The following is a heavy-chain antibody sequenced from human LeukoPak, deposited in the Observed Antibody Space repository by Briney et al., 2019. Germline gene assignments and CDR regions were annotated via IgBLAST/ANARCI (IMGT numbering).Heavy chain of an antibody. D-gene: IGHD3-9*01. CDR2: ISGSGGST. CDR3: ASGELRYFDWLLPPIDY. V-gene: IGHV3-23*01. CDR1: GFTFSSYA. Sequence: PGGSLRLSCAASGFTFSSYAMSWVRQAPGKGLEWVSAISGSGGSTYYADSVKGRFTISRDNSKNTLYLQMNSLRAEDTAVYYCASGELRYFDWLLPPIDYWGQGTLVTDSS. J-gene: IGHJ4*02.